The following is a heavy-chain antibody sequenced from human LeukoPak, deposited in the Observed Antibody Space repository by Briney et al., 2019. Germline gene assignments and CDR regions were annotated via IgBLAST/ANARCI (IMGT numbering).Heavy chain of an antibody. D-gene: IGHD5-12*01. Sequence: QTGGSLRLSCAASGFTVSSNYMSWVRQASGKGLEWVSLIYSGGSTYYADSVKGRFTISRDNSKNTLYLQMNSLRAEDTAVYYCARVSYGGYVDYYYYMDVWDKGTTVTISS. CDR3: ARVSYGGYVDYYYYMDV. CDR2: IYSGGST. V-gene: IGHV3-53*01. CDR1: GFTVSSNY. J-gene: IGHJ6*03.